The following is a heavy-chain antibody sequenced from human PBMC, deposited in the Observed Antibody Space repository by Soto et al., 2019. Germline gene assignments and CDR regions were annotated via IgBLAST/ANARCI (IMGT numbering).Heavy chain of an antibody. J-gene: IGHJ1*01. D-gene: IGHD3-22*01. V-gene: IGHV3-30-3*01. Sequence: QVQLVESGGGVVQPGRSLRLSCAASGFTFSSYAMHWVRQAPGKGLEWVAVISYDGSNKYYADSVKGRFTISRDNSKNTLYLQMNSLRAEDKAVYYCARAPQGHYYDSSGYYSEYFQHWGQGTLVTVSS. CDR2: ISYDGSNK. CDR3: ARAPQGHYYDSSGYYSEYFQH. CDR1: GFTFSSYA.